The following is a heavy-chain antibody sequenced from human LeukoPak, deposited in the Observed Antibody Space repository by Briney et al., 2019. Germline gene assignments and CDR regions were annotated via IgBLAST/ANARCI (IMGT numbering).Heavy chain of an antibody. J-gene: IGHJ4*02. CDR1: GYTFTSYY. Sequence: ASVKVSCKASGYTFTSYYMHWVRQAPGQGLEWMGWINPNSGDTKIAQKFQGRVTMTRDTSISTAYMELSSLISDDTAVYYCARGPNYYDSSGFHYRDWGQGTLVTVSS. CDR2: INPNSGDT. D-gene: IGHD3-22*01. V-gene: IGHV1-2*02. CDR3: ARGPNYYDSSGFHYRD.